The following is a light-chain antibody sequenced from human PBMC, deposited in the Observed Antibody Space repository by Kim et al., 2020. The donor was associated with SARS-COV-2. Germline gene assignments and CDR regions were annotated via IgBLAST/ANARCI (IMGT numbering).Light chain of an antibody. CDR3: QVWDSSSDPPV. J-gene: IGLJ3*02. V-gene: IGLV3-21*04. CDR2: YDS. Sequence: SYELTQPPSVSVAPGKTARITCGGNNIGSKSVHWYQQKPGQAPVLVIYYDSDRPSGIPERFSGSNSGNTATLTISRVEAGDEADYYCQVWDSSSDPPVFVGGTELTVL. CDR1: NIGSKS.